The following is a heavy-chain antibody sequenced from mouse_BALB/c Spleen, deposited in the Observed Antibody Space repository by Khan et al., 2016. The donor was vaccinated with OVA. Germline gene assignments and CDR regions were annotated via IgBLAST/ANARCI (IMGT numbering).Heavy chain of an antibody. D-gene: IGHD2-3*01. CDR1: GYSFTTYY. Sequence: EVQLQQSGPELVKPGASVKISCKASGYSFTTYYIHWVIQSHGKSLEWIGYIDPFSGGTTYNQKFKGKATLTVDKSSSNAHIHLRNLTSEDSAVFYCTKRGYFAWFTYWGQGTLVTVSS. CDR3: TKRGYFAWFTY. J-gene: IGHJ3*01. CDR2: IDPFSGGT. V-gene: IGHV1-31*01.